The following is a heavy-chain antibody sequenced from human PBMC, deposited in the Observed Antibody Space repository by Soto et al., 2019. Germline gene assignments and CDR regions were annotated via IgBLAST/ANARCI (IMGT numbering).Heavy chain of an antibody. D-gene: IGHD3-9*01. J-gene: IGHJ4*02. V-gene: IGHV1-3*01. CDR3: ARDTYYDILTGPSLGDY. Sequence: ASVKVSCKASGYTFTSYAMHWVRQAPGQRLEWMGWINAGNGNTKYSQKFQGRVTITRDTSASTAYMELSSLRSEDTAVYYCARDTYYDILTGPSLGDYWGQGTLVTVSS. CDR1: GYTFTSYA. CDR2: INAGNGNT.